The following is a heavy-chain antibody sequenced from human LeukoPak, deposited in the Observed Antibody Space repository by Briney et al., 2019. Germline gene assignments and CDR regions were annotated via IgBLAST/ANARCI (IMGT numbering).Heavy chain of an antibody. J-gene: IGHJ3*02. Sequence: GASVKVSCKASGYTFTGYYMHWVRQAPGQGLEWMGWINPNSGGTNYAQKFQGRVTMTRDTSVSTAYMELSRLRSDDTAVYYCARPHDYGGDDAFDIWGQGTMVTVSS. D-gene: IGHD4-23*01. CDR3: ARPHDYGGDDAFDI. V-gene: IGHV1-2*02. CDR2: INPNSGGT. CDR1: GYTFTGYY.